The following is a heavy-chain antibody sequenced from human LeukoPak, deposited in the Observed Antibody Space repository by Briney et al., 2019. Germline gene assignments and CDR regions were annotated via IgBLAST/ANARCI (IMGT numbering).Heavy chain of an antibody. CDR3: AKDQFGIAARPVFGGNWFDP. J-gene: IGHJ5*02. CDR2: INTDGSST. D-gene: IGHD6-6*01. V-gene: IGHV3-74*01. Sequence: GGSLRLSCAASGFTFSSYWMHWVRQAPGKGLVWVSRINTDGSSTSYADSVKGRFTISRDNAKNTLYLQMNSLRAEDTAVYYCAKDQFGIAARPVFGGNWFDPWGQGTLVTVSS. CDR1: GFTFSSYW.